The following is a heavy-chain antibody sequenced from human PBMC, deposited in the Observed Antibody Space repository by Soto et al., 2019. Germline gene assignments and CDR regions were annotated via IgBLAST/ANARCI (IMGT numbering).Heavy chain of an antibody. CDR2: ISSGGTYI. D-gene: IGHD1-26*01. CDR3: TRVQGGSYDSWFDP. J-gene: IGHJ5*02. CDR1: FTFSMYS. V-gene: IGHV3-21*01. Sequence: EVQVVESGGGLVQPGGSLRLSCSFTFSMYSMNWVRQAPGKGLEWVASISSGGTYIKYADSVKGRFTISRDNAKNSVSLQMNSLRVDDTAVYFRTRVQGGSYDSWFDPWGQGTPVTVSS.